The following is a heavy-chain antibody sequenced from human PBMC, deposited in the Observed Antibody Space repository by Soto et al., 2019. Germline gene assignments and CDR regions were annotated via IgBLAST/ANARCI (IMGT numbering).Heavy chain of an antibody. J-gene: IGHJ5*02. CDR3: ARLSDRRGYDVGWFDP. Sequence: PGESLKISCKGSGYTFTTYWITCVRRMPGKGLEWMGRIDPTDSYTDYSPSFQGHVTISTDKSISTAYLQWSSLKPSDTAIYYCARLSDRRGYDVGWFDPWGQGTRVTVSS. D-gene: IGHD5-12*01. V-gene: IGHV5-10-1*01. CDR2: IDPTDSYT. CDR1: GYTFTTYW.